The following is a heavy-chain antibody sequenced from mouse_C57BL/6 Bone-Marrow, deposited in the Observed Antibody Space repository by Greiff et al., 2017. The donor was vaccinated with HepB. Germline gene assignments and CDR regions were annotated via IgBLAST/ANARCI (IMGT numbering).Heavy chain of an antibody. CDR2: IRNKANGYTT. V-gene: IGHV7-3*01. J-gene: IGHJ4*01. D-gene: IGHD2-1*01. Sequence: EVKLVESGGGLVQPGGSLSLSCAASGFTFTDYYMSWVRQPPGKALEWLGFIRNKANGYTTEYSASVKGRFTISRDNSQSILYLQMNALRAEDSATYYCARLGGNGAMDYWGQGTSVTVSS. CDR3: ARLGGNGAMDY. CDR1: GFTFTDYY.